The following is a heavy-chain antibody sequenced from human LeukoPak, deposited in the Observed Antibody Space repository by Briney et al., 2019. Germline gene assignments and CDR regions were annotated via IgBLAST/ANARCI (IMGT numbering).Heavy chain of an antibody. D-gene: IGHD3-3*01. J-gene: IGHJ4*02. CDR3: ARASGYYTIGFDY. Sequence: PSETLSLTCAVYGGSFSGYYWSWIRQPRGKGLEWIGEINHSGSTNYNPSLKSRVTISVDTSKNQFSLKLSSVTAADTAVYYCARASGYYTIGFDYWGQGTLVTVSS. CDR1: GGSFSGYY. V-gene: IGHV4-34*01. CDR2: INHSGST.